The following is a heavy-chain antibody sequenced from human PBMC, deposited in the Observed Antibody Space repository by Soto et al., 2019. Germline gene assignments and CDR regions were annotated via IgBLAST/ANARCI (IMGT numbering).Heavy chain of an antibody. D-gene: IGHD3-16*02. CDR2: ISGSGGST. V-gene: IGHV3-23*01. Sequence: GGSLRLSCAASGFTFSSYAMSWVRQAPGKGLEWVSAISGSGGSTYYADSVKGRFTISRDNSKNTLYLQMNSLRAEDTAVYYCAKASPPVIIGDYVWGSYRFNGFDYWGQGTLVTVSS. CDR1: GFTFSSYA. CDR3: AKASPPVIIGDYVWGSYRFNGFDY. J-gene: IGHJ4*02.